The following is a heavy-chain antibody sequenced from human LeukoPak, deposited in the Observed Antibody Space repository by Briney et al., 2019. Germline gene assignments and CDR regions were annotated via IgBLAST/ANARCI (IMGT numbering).Heavy chain of an antibody. CDR1: GFTFSSYS. CDR2: IGSSGTYK. V-gene: IGHV3-21*01. CDR3: AKGKDSMAGATNDY. Sequence: PGGSLRLSCAVSGFTFSSYSMSGVRKAPGKALEWVSSIGSSGTYKYYADSVRGRFPISRDNPKNSLYLQLNSMRPEDTAVYYCAKGKDSMAGATNDYWGQRTLVTVSS. J-gene: IGHJ4*02. D-gene: IGHD6-19*01.